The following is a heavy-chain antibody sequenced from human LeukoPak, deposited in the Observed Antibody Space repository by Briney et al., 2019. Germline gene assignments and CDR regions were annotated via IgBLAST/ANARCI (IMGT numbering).Heavy chain of an antibody. D-gene: IGHD1-26*01. J-gene: IGHJ4*02. CDR3: ARGVGVTYYFDY. CDR2: IYHSGST. CDR1: GYSISSGYY. V-gene: IGHV4-38-2*02. Sequence: SETLSLTCTVSGYSISSGYYWGWVRQPPGKGLEWIGSIYHSGSTYYNPSLKSRVTISVDTSKDQFSLKLNSVTAADTAVYYCARGVGVTYYFDYWGQGTLVTVSS.